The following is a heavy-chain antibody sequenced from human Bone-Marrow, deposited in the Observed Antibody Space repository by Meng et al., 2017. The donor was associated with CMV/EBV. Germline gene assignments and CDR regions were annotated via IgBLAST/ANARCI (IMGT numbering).Heavy chain of an antibody. CDR1: GNTFTGYY. CDR3: ARDPISGDSSGTDY. CDR2: INPNSGGT. D-gene: IGHD3-22*01. J-gene: IGHJ4*02. Sequence: QVQLGQAGAEVKKPGASVKVSCKASGNTFTGYYMHWVRQAPGQGLEWMGWINPNSGGTNYAQKFQGRVTMTRDTSISTAYMELSRLRSDDTAVYYCARDPISGDSSGTDYWGQGTLVTVSS. V-gene: IGHV1-2*02.